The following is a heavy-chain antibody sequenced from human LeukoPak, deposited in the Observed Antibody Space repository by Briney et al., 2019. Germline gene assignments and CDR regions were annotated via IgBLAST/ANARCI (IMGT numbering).Heavy chain of an antibody. V-gene: IGHV1-46*01. CDR2: INPSGGST. J-gene: IGHJ4*02. Sequence: ASVKVSCKASGYTFTSYYMHWVRQAPGQGLEWMGIINPSGGSTSYAQKFQGRVTMTRDTSISTAYMELSRLRSDDTAVYYCARGSPLKRTGYYDSSGYYYGHIDYWGQGTLVTVSS. D-gene: IGHD3-22*01. CDR3: ARGSPLKRTGYYDSSGYYYGHIDY. CDR1: GYTFTSYY.